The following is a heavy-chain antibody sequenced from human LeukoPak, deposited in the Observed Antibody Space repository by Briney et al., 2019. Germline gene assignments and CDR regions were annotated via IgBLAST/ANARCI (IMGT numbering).Heavy chain of an antibody. J-gene: IGHJ4*02. CDR3: AKGQWELLVVDY. CDR1: GFTFSSYS. V-gene: IGHV3-48*04. Sequence: PGGSLRLSCAASGFTFSSYSMNWVRQAPGKGLEWVSYISSSSSTIYYADSVKGRFTISRDNAKNSVFLQMNSLRAEDTAVYYCAKGQWELLVVDYWGQGTLVTVSS. CDR2: ISSSSSTI. D-gene: IGHD1-26*01.